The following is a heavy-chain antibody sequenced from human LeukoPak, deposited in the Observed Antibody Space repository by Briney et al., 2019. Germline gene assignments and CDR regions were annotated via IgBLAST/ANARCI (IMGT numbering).Heavy chain of an antibody. Sequence: PGGSLGLSCAASGFTFSSYWMSWVRQAPGKGLEWVANIKQDGSERYYVDSVKGRFTISRDNAKNSLYLQMNSLRAEDTAVYYCAREVSRWFGELSHFDYWGQGTLVTVSS. V-gene: IGHV3-7*01. D-gene: IGHD3-10*01. J-gene: IGHJ4*02. CDR1: GFTFSSYW. CDR3: AREVSRWFGELSHFDY. CDR2: IKQDGSER.